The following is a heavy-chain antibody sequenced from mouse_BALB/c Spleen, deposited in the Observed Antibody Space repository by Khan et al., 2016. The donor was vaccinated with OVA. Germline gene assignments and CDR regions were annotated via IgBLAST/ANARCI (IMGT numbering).Heavy chain of an antibody. Sequence: QVQLKESGPDLVRPGVSVKLSCKVSGYTFTDYAMHWVHQSPAKSLEWIGVISTYSGNTYYNQNFKGQATMTVDKSSSTAYMELARLTSEDSAIYYCARGRFRHYDGFAYWGQGTLVTVSA. CDR1: GYTFTDYA. V-gene: IGHV1S137*01. CDR3: ARGRFRHYDGFAY. CDR2: ISTYSGNT. J-gene: IGHJ3*01. D-gene: IGHD1-2*01.